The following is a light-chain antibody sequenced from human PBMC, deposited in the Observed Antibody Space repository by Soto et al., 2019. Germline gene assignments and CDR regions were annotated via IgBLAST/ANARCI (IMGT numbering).Light chain of an antibody. CDR1: QSISTN. CDR3: QQYNSHRT. Sequence: IIMTQSPATLSVSPGERVTFSCRASQSISTNLAWYQQKPGQAPRLLIYGASTRDTHIPDRFSGTGSETEFTLSVSSLQSEDFATYYCQQYNSHRTFGQGTKVEIK. J-gene: IGKJ1*01. V-gene: IGKV3-15*01. CDR2: GAS.